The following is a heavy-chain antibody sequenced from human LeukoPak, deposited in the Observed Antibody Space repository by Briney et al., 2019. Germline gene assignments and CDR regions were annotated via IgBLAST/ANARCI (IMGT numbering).Heavy chain of an antibody. CDR3: VTLAAAMHDY. V-gene: IGHV3-74*01. J-gene: IGHJ4*02. Sequence: GGSLRLSCAASGFTFSNFWMHWVRQGPGKGLEWVSRINYDGSDTSYADSVKGRFTISRDNAKNTLYLQMNSLRAEDTAMYYCVTLAAAMHDYWGQGTLVTVSS. CDR2: INYDGSDT. CDR1: GFTFSNFW. D-gene: IGHD6-13*01.